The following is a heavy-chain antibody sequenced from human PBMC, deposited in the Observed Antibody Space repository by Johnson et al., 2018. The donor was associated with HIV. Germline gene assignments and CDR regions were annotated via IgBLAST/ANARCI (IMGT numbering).Heavy chain of an antibody. CDR1: GFTFSTFA. CDR2: ISYDGINK. J-gene: IGHJ3*01. V-gene: IGHV3-30-3*01. Sequence: QVQLVESGGGLVKPGGSLRLSCAASGFTFSTFAIHWVRQAPGKGLDCVAVISYDGINKYYADSVKGRFTISRDNSKNTLYLQMNSLRAEETAVYYCAKDPPGSWGQGTMVTVSS. CDR3: AKDPPGS. D-gene: IGHD1-26*01.